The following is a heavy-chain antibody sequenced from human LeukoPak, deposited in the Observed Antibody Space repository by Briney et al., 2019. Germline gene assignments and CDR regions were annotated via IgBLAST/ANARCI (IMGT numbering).Heavy chain of an antibody. D-gene: IGHD3-10*01. CDR2: IYPGDSDT. V-gene: IGHV5-51*01. Sequence: GESLKISCKGSGYSFTSYWIGWVRQMPGKGLEWMGIIYPGDSDTRHSPSFQGQVTISADKSISTAYLQWSSLKASDTAMYYCASSVYGSGSYLGAFDIWGQGTMVTVSS. CDR1: GYSFTSYW. CDR3: ASSVYGSGSYLGAFDI. J-gene: IGHJ3*02.